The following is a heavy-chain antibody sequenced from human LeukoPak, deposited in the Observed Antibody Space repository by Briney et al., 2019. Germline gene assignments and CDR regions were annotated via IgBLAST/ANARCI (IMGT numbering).Heavy chain of an antibody. V-gene: IGHV3-48*04. Sequence: GGSLRLSCAASGFTFSSYCMNWVRQAPGKGLEWVSYISSSSSTIYYADSVKGRFTISRDNAKNSLYLQMNSLRAEDTAVYYCARVGRYSLTGGYGDYWGQGTLVTVSS. CDR3: ARVGRYSLTGGYGDY. J-gene: IGHJ4*02. D-gene: IGHD5-18*01. CDR1: GFTFSSYC. CDR2: ISSSSSTI.